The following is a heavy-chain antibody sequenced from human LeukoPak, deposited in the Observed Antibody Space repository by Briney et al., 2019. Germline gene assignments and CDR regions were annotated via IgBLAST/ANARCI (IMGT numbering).Heavy chain of an antibody. D-gene: IGHD6-6*01. V-gene: IGHV1-69*04. CDR2: IIPILGIA. CDR1: GGTFSSYA. J-gene: IGHJ6*02. Sequence: SVKVSCKASGGTFSSYAISWVRQAPGQRLEWMGRIIPILGIANYAQKFQGRVTITADKSTSTAYMELSSLRSEDTAVYYCAREGGSSSSSSRYYYGMDVWGQGTTVTVSS. CDR3: AREGGSSSSSSRYYYGMDV.